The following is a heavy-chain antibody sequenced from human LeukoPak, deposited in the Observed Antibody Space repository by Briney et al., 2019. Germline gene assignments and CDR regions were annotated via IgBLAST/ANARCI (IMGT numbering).Heavy chain of an antibody. CDR3: VRIAAAGAFVNYFDY. CDR1: GYSFTSYW. V-gene: IGHV5-51*01. CDR2: IYPGDSDT. Sequence: GESLKISCKGSGYSFTSYWIGWVRQMPGKGLEWMGIIYPGDSDTRYSPSFQGQVTISADKSISTAYLQWSSLKASDTAMYYCVRIAAAGAFVNYFDYWGQGTLVTVSS. D-gene: IGHD6-13*01. J-gene: IGHJ4*02.